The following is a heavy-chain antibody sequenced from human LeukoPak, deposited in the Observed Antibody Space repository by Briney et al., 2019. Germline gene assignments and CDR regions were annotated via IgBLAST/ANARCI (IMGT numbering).Heavy chain of an antibody. J-gene: IGHJ5*02. CDR2: INHSGST. D-gene: IGHD3-9*01. V-gene: IGHV4-34*01. Sequence: SETLSLTCAVYGGSFSGYYWSWIRQPPGKGLEWIGEINHSGSTNYNPSLKSRVTISVDTSKNQFSLKLSSVTAADTAVYYCARGLGHYDILTGYSPLTTNWFDPWGQGTLVTVSS. CDR3: ARGLGHYDILTGYSPLTTNWFDP. CDR1: GGSFSGYY.